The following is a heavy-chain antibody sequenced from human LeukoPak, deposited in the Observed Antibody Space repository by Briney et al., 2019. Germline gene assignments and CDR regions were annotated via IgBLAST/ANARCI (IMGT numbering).Heavy chain of an antibody. D-gene: IGHD5-18*01. V-gene: IGHV3-30*02. CDR2: IRNDGSDK. CDR1: GFTFSSYG. Sequence: GGSLRLSCAASGFTFSSYGTHWVRQAPGKGLDWVAFIRNDGSDKYYGDSVKGRFTISRDNSKNTVYLQMNSLRSEDTSVYFCAKVATETAMVTGGFDYWGQGTLVTVSS. CDR3: AKVATETAMVTGGFDY. J-gene: IGHJ4*02.